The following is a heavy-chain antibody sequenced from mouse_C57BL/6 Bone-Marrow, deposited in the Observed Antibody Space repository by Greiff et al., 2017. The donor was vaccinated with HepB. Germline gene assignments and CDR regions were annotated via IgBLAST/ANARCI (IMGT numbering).Heavy chain of an antibody. CDR3: ARGERLVLPGAY. V-gene: IGHV1-81*01. CDR1: GYTFTSYG. J-gene: IGHJ3*01. Sequence: QVQLQQSGAELARPGASVKLSCKASGYTFTSYGISWVKQRTGQGLEWIGEIYPRSGNTYYNEKFKGKATLTADKSSSTAYMELRSLTSEDSAVYFCARGERLVLPGAYWGQGTLVTVSA. D-gene: IGHD1-2*01. CDR2: IYPRSGNT.